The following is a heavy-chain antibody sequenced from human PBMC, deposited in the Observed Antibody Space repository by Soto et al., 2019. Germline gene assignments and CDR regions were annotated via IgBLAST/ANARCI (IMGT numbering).Heavy chain of an antibody. Sequence: QMQLVQSGPEVRKPGTSVKVSCKASGLTFSNSAVQWVRQARGQSLEWIGWIVVGSGSTKYAQKFQERVTITRDMSTNTANREVNSLRFEDTAVYYCAAPPNRDAYNYGYWGQGTLVTVSS. V-gene: IGHV1-58*01. CDR1: GLTFSNSA. CDR3: AAPPNRDAYNYGY. D-gene: IGHD5-12*01. J-gene: IGHJ4*02. CDR2: IVVGSGST.